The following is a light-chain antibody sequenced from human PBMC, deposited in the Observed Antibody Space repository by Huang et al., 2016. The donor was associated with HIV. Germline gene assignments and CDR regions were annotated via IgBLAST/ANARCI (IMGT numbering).Light chain of an antibody. Sequence: EILLTQSPGTLSLSPGGRATLSCRASQSVSGIYLAWYQQKPGQAPRLLIYGTSIRATGIPDRFSGSGSATDFTLTISRLEPEDFAVYYCQQYGTSPPSLTFGGGTKVEIK. V-gene: IGKV3-20*01. J-gene: IGKJ4*01. CDR2: GTS. CDR3: QQYGTSPPSLT. CDR1: QSVSGIY.